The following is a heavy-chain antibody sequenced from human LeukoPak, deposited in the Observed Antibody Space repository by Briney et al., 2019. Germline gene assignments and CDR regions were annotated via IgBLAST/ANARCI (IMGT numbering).Heavy chain of an antibody. CDR1: GFTFSNYW. CDR3: VRDGGVSGYDLLDY. Sequence: PGGSLRPSCAASGFTFSNYWMSWVRQAPGKGLEWVAHINQDGSEEHYMDSVKARFIISRDNAKNSLSLQMDSLRAEGTAVYYCVRDGGVSGYDLLDYWGQGTLVTVSS. J-gene: IGHJ4*02. D-gene: IGHD5-12*01. V-gene: IGHV3-7*01. CDR2: INQDGSEE.